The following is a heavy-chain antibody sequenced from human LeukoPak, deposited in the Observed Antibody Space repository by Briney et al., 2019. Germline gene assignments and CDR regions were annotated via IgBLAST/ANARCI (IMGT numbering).Heavy chain of an antibody. D-gene: IGHD1-1*01. J-gene: IGHJ4*02. CDR2: SCWNCGSI. V-gene: IGHV3-9*01. CDR3: AKDIGPATTGVDY. CDR1: GFTFDNYD. Sequence: GGSLRLSCAVSGFTFDNYDMHWVRHAPGKGLEWVSGSCWNCGSIGYADSVEDRFTISRDNAKNSLYLQMNSLRAEATSLYSSAKDIGPATTGVDYWGQGTLVTVSS.